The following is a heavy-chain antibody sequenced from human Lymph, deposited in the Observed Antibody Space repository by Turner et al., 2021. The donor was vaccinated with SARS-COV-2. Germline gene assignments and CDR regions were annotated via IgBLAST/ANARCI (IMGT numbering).Heavy chain of an antibody. V-gene: IGHV3-9*01. CDR3: ARVYGSGLYGMDV. Sequence: EVQLVESGGGLVQPGRSLRLSCAASGFTFDDYAMHWVRQAPGKGLEWVSGISWNSGSIGYADSEKGRFTISRDNAKNSLYLQMNSLRAEDTALYYCARVYGSGLYGMDVWGQGTTVTVSS. CDR1: GFTFDDYA. J-gene: IGHJ6*02. D-gene: IGHD3-10*01. CDR2: ISWNSGSI.